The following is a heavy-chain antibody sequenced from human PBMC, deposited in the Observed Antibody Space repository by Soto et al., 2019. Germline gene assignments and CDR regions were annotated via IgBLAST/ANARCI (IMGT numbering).Heavy chain of an antibody. D-gene: IGHD1-1*01. CDR2: FDPEDGDT. J-gene: IGHJ4*02. CDR3: AAGGTRWLPSPFDY. V-gene: IGHV1-24*01. Sequence: QVQLVQSGAEVKKPGASVKVSCKISVYTLTEFSMHWVRQAPGKGLEWMGGFDPEDGDTMYAQKFQGRVIMTEDTSTDPAYMALNSLESEDSAVYYCAAGGTRWLPSPFDYWGQGTLVTVSS. CDR1: VYTLTEFS.